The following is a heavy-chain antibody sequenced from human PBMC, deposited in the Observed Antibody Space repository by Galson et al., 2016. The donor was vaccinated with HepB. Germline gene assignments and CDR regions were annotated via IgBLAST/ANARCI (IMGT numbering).Heavy chain of an antibody. CDR2: IWYHGRDT. CDR3: ATVATAMETYTFDY. J-gene: IGHJ4*02. Sequence: SLRLSCAASGFPFKNFGMHWVRQAPGKGPEWVATIWYHGRDTYYGDSVKGRFTISRDNSHDILYLQMDRLRVEDTAVYYCATVATAMETYTFDYWGQGTLVTVSS. V-gene: IGHV3-33*01. D-gene: IGHD2-2*01. CDR1: GFPFKNFG.